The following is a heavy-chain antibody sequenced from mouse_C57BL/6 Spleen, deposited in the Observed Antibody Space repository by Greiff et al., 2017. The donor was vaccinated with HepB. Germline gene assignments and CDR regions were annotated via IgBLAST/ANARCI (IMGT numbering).Heavy chain of an antibody. J-gene: IGHJ1*03. CDR1: GYTFTSYW. D-gene: IGHD1-1*01. V-gene: IGHV1-61*01. CDR3: ARNYGSGYFDV. Sequence: QVQLQQPGAKLVRPGSSVKLSCKASGYTFTSYWMDWVKQRPGQGLEWIGNIYPSDSETHYNQKFKDKATLTVDKSSSTAYMQLSSLTSEDSAVYYCARNYGSGYFDVWGTGTTVTVSS. CDR2: IYPSDSET.